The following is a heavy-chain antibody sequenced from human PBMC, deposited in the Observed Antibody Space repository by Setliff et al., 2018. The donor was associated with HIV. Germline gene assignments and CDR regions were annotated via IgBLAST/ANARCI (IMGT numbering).Heavy chain of an antibody. J-gene: IGHJ4*02. Sequence: PSETLSLTCAVPGDSISSGRCYWGWIRQPPGKGLEWIGSIFYSGSTYYNPSLKSRVTISVDTSKNQFSLKLSSVTAADTAVYYCARHDPDYGDFFGYFDYWGQGTLVTVSS. CDR2: IFYSGST. CDR1: GDSISSGRCY. V-gene: IGHV4-39*01. D-gene: IGHD4-17*01. CDR3: ARHDPDYGDFFGYFDY.